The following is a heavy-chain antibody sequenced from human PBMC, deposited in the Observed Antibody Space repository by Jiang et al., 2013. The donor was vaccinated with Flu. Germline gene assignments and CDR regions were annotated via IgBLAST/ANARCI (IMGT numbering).Heavy chain of an antibody. J-gene: IGHJ4*02. V-gene: IGHV1-69*01. Sequence: SGAEVKKPGSSVRVSCRYSGGTFSGYSFSWVRQAPGQGLEWMGGIIPIYGTTQYAQKFQGRVTITADESTSTTFMDLRSLTSQDTAVYFCARDQGLGYTYGYGPFDYWGRGTLITVSS. CDR2: IIPIYGTT. CDR3: ARDQGLGYTYGYGPFDY. D-gene: IGHD5-18*01. CDR1: GGTFSGYS.